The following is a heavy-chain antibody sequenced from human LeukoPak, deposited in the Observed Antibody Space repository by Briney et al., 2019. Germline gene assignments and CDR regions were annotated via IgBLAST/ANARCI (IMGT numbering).Heavy chain of an antibody. Sequence: ASETLSLTCAVSGYSISSGYYWGWIQQPPGKGLEWIGSIYHSGSTYYNPSLKSRVTISVDTSKNQFSLKLSSVTAADTAVYYCARHKGAEITIFGVVTRKPFDYWGQGTLVTVSS. CDR1: GYSISSGYY. CDR2: IYHSGST. CDR3: ARHKGAEITIFGVVTRKPFDY. D-gene: IGHD3-3*01. V-gene: IGHV4-38-2*01. J-gene: IGHJ4*02.